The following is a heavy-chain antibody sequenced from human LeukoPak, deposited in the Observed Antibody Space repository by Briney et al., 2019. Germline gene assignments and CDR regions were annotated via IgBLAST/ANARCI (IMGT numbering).Heavy chain of an antibody. CDR3: AKDRVPDGLWNFDF. CDR2: IYGDGSET. J-gene: IGHJ4*02. Sequence: GGSLRLPCVASGFTFRTYTMSWVRQAPGKGLEWVSSIYGDGSETFYADSVKGRFTIYREQSKSTLFLQMNNLRVEDTAKYFCAKDRVPDGLWNFDFWGQGTPVTVSS. V-gene: IGHV3-23*03. CDR1: GFTFRTYT. D-gene: IGHD1-14*01.